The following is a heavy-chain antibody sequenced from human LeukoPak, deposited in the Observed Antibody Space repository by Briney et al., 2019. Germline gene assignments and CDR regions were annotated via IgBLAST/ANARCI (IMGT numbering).Heavy chain of an antibody. CDR3: ASEPDYANWFDP. D-gene: IGHD4-17*01. J-gene: IGHJ5*02. Sequence: ASVKVSCKASGYTFTSYGIIWVRQAPGQGLEWMGWISAYNGNTNYAQKLQGRVTMTTDTSTSTAYMELRSLRSDDTAVYYCASEPDYANWFDPWGQGTLVTVSS. CDR1: GYTFTSYG. V-gene: IGHV1-18*01. CDR2: ISAYNGNT.